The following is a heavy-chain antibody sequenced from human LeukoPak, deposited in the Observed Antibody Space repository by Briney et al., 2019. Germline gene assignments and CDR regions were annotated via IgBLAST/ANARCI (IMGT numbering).Heavy chain of an antibody. CDR3: ARGFLGDYFGSGSYYVFDY. Sequence: SETLSLTCTVSGGSISSYYWSWIRQPAGKGLEWIGRIYTSGGTNYNPSLKSRVTMSVDTSKNQFSLKLSSVTAAETAVYYCARGFLGDYFGSGSYYVFDYWGQGTLVTVSS. CDR2: IYTSGGT. J-gene: IGHJ4*02. D-gene: IGHD3-10*01. V-gene: IGHV4-4*07. CDR1: GGSISSYY.